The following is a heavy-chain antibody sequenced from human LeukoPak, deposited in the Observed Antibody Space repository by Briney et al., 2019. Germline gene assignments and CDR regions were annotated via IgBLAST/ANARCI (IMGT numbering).Heavy chain of an antibody. D-gene: IGHD2-15*01. CDR3: ASGVVVAATASFDP. V-gene: IGHV4-59*01. J-gene: IGHJ5*02. CDR2: IYYSGST. CDR1: GGSFSGYY. Sequence: SETLSLTCAVYGGSFSGYYWSWIRQPPGKGLEWIGYIYYSGSTNYNPSLKSRVTISVDTSKNQFSLKLSSVTAADTAVYYCASGVVVAATASFDPWGQGTLVTVSS.